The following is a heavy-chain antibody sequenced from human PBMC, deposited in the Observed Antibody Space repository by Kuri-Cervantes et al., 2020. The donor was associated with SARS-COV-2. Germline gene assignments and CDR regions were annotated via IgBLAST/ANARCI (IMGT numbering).Heavy chain of an antibody. V-gene: IGHV4-38-2*02. Sequence: SQTLSLTCAVSGYSISSGCYWGWIRQPPGKGLEWIGSIYHSGSTYYNPSLKSRVTISVDTSKNQFSLKLSSVTAADTAVYYCARDGSAVGDCSGGSCYGENWFDPWGQGTLVTVSS. CDR1: GYSISSGCY. CDR2: IYHSGST. D-gene: IGHD2-15*01. J-gene: IGHJ5*02. CDR3: ARDGSAVGDCSGGSCYGENWFDP.